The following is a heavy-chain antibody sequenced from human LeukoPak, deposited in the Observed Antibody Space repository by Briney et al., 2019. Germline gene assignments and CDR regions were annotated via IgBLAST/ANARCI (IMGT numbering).Heavy chain of an antibody. D-gene: IGHD3-10*02. V-gene: IGHV3-11*04. CDR3: AELGITMIGGV. J-gene: IGHJ6*04. CDR2: ISSSGSTI. Sequence: GGSLRLSCAASGFTVSNNYMSWVRQAPGKGLEWVSYISSSGSTIYYADSVKGRFTISRDNAKNSLYLQMNSLRAEDTAVYYCAELGITMIGGVWGKGTTVTISS. CDR1: GFTVSNNY.